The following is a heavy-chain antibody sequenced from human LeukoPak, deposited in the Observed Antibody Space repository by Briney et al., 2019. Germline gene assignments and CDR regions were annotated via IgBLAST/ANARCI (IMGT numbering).Heavy chain of an antibody. Sequence: ASVTVSFQASGYTFTGYYMHWVRQAPGQGLEWMGWINPNSGGTNYPQKFQGRVTMTRDTSISTAYMELSRLRSDDTAVYYRARIYCSSTSCYIDYWGQGTLVTVSS. CDR2: INPNSGGT. J-gene: IGHJ4*02. D-gene: IGHD2-2*02. CDR3: ARIYCSSTSCYIDY. V-gene: IGHV1-2*02. CDR1: GYTFTGYY.